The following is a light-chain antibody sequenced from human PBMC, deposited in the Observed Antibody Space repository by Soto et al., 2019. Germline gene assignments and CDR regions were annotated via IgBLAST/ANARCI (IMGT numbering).Light chain of an antibody. J-gene: IGKJ2*01. CDR1: QSVSRSY. Sequence: EVVLTQSPGTLSLSPGERATLSCRASQSVSRSYLAWYQQKPGHAPRLLIYVSSSRATGIPDRFSGSGSGTDFTLTISRLEPEDFAMYYCQQYGSSPYTFGQGTKLEIK. CDR3: QQYGSSPYT. V-gene: IGKV3-20*01. CDR2: VSS.